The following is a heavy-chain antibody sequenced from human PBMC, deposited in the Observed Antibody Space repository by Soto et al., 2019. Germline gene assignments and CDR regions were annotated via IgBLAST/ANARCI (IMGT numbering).Heavy chain of an antibody. V-gene: IGHV4-59*01. J-gene: IGHJ3*02. Sequence: SETLSLTCTVSGGSISSYYWSWIRQPPGKGLEWIGYIYYSGSTNYNPSLKSRVTISVDTSKNQFSLKLSSVTAADTAVYYCARDRAIFGTDAFDIWGQGTMVTVSS. CDR3: ARDRAIFGTDAFDI. CDR2: IYYSGST. D-gene: IGHD3-3*01. CDR1: GGSISSYY.